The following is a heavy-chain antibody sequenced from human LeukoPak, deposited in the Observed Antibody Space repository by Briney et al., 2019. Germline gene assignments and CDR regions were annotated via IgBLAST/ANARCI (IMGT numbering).Heavy chain of an antibody. D-gene: IGHD6-13*01. Sequence: VASVKVSCKASGYTFTSYDINWVRQAPGQGLEWMGWINPNSGGTNYAQKFQGRVTMTRDTSISTAYMELSRLRSDDTAVYFCARGIAARYWGQGTLVTVSS. J-gene: IGHJ4*02. CDR1: GYTFTSYD. CDR2: INPNSGGT. CDR3: ARGIAARY. V-gene: IGHV1-2*02.